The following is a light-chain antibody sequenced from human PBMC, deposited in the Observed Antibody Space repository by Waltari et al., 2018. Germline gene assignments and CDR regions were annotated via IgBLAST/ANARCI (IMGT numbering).Light chain of an antibody. CDR3: NSRDSSGNHLV. CDR1: SLRSYY. Sequence: SSELTQDPAVSVALGQTVRITCQVDSLRSYYASWYQQKPGQAPVFVIYGKNNRPSGIPDRFSGSSSGDTVTLTITGAQAEDEADSYCNSRDSSGNHLVFGPGTKVTVL. CDR2: GKN. V-gene: IGLV3-19*01. J-gene: IGLJ1*01.